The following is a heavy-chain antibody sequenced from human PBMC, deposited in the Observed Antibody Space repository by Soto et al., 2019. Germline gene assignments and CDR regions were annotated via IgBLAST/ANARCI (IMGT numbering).Heavy chain of an antibody. D-gene: IGHD6-13*01. CDR3: VRYSTSWYSGFDY. CDR1: GYTFTSYW. Sequence: GESLKISCKGSGYTFTSYWIGWVRQMPGKGLEWMGIIYPGDSDTRYSPSFQGQVTLSADKSISAAYLQWSSLKASDTAMYYCVRYSTSWYSGFDYWGEGTLVTVSS. J-gene: IGHJ4*02. V-gene: IGHV5-51*01. CDR2: IYPGDSDT.